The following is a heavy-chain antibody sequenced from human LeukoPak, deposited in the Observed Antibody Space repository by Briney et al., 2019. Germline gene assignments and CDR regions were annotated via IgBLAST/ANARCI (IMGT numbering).Heavy chain of an antibody. CDR1: GGSISSYY. Sequence: KPSETLSLTCTVSGGSISSYYWSWIRQPPGKGLEWIGHIYYSGSTNYNPSLKSRVTISIDTSKNQFSLRLSSVTAADTAVYYRARGAAGYSYGWGQGTLVTVSS. D-gene: IGHD5-18*01. J-gene: IGHJ4*02. V-gene: IGHV4-59*01. CDR3: ARGAAGYSYG. CDR2: IYYSGST.